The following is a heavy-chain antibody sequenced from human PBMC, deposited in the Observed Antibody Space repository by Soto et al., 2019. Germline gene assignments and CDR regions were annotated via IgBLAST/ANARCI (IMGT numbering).Heavy chain of an antibody. CDR3: ARHGAPYYYDSSGYYRYYYGMDV. CDR1: GYSFTSYW. Sequence: GESLKISCKGSGYSFTSYWIGWVRQMPGKVLEWMGIIYPGDSDTRYSPSFQGQVTISADKSISTAYLQWSSLKASDTAMYYCARHGAPYYYDSSGYYRYYYGMDVWVQGXTVTVSS. CDR2: IYPGDSDT. V-gene: IGHV5-51*01. J-gene: IGHJ6*02. D-gene: IGHD3-22*01.